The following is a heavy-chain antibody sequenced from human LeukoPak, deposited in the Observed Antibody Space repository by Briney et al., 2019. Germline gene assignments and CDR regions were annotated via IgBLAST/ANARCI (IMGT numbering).Heavy chain of an antibody. CDR2: IYSGGST. CDR3: AREAWYYYGSGSYSNWFDP. CDR1: GFTVSSSY. Sequence: GGSLRLSCAASGFTVSSSYMSWVRQAPGKGLEWVSVIYSGGSTYYADSVKGRFTISRDNSKNTLYLQMNSLRAEDTAVYYCAREAWYYYGSGSYSNWFDPWGQGTLVTVSS. D-gene: IGHD3-10*01. V-gene: IGHV3-66*02. J-gene: IGHJ5*02.